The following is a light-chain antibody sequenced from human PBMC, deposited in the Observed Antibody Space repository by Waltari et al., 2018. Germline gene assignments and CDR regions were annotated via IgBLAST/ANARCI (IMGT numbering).Light chain of an antibody. CDR3: QQAQSLPIT. V-gene: IGKV1-12*01. Sequence: DIEMTQSPSSVSASVGDSVTLTCRASQEITRWLAWYQQRPGKAPKLLIYGVSTLQRGVPSRFSGSHSGTNFTLTISTLQPDDFATYYCQQAQSLPITFGQGTRLEIK. J-gene: IGKJ5*01. CDR2: GVS. CDR1: QEITRW.